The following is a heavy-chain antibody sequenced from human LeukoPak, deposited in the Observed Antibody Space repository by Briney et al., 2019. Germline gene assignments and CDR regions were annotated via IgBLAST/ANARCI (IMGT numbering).Heavy chain of an antibody. CDR1: GDSVSSNSAA. J-gene: IGHJ5*02. D-gene: IGHD1-26*01. CDR3: ARGGNYYWFDP. Sequence: SQTLSLTCAICGDSVSSNSAAWIWIRQSPSRGLEWLGRTYYRSKWYTDYAVSVKSRMTINPDTSKNQFSLQLNSVTPEDTAVYYCARGGNYYWFDPWGQGTLVTVSS. V-gene: IGHV6-1*01. CDR2: TYYRSKWYT.